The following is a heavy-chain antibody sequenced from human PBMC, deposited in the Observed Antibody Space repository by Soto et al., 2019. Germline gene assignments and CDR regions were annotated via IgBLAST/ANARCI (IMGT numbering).Heavy chain of an antibody. Sequence: SETLSLTCTVSCGSISSGDYYWSWIRQPPGKGLEWIGYIYYSGSAYYTPSLKSRLTISVDTSKNQFSLKLSSVTAADTAVYYCARGGRFLEWLLYPNWFDPWGQGTLVTVSS. V-gene: IGHV4-30-4*01. CDR1: CGSISSGDYY. CDR2: IYYSGSA. CDR3: ARGGRFLEWLLYPNWFDP. D-gene: IGHD3-3*01. J-gene: IGHJ5*02.